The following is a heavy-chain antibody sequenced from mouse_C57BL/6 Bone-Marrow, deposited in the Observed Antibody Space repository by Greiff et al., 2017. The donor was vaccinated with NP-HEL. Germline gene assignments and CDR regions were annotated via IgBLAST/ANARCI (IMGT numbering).Heavy chain of an antibody. J-gene: IGHJ2*01. CDR1: GFTFSSYA. D-gene: IGHD1-1*01. CDR2: ISSGGDYI. Sequence: VQLKESGEGLVKPGGSLKLSCAASGFTFSSYAMSWVRQTPEKRLEWVAYISSGGDYIYYADTVKGRFTISRDNARNTLYLQMSSLKSEDTAMYYCTRWHGSSYGVLYYFDYWGQGTTLTVSS. V-gene: IGHV5-9-1*02. CDR3: TRWHGSSYGVLYYFDY.